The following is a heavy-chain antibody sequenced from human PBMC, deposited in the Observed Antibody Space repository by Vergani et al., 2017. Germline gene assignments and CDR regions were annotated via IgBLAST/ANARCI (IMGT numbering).Heavy chain of an antibody. Sequence: QVQLQESGPGLVKPSQTLSLTCTVSGGSISSASYYWSWIRQPAGKGLEWIGRIYTSGGTNYNPSLKSRVTMSVDTSKNQFSLKLSSVTAADTAVYYCARLNGDYMRLSEYWGQGTLVAVSS. J-gene: IGHJ4*02. CDR2: IYTSGGT. D-gene: IGHD4-17*01. CDR1: GGSISSASYY. CDR3: ARLNGDYMRLSEY. V-gene: IGHV4-61*02.